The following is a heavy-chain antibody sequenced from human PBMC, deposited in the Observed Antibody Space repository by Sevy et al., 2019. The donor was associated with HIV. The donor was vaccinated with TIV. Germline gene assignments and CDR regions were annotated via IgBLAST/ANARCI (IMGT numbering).Heavy chain of an antibody. CDR3: AAYSSSWYAEYFQH. J-gene: IGHJ1*01. Sequence: GGSLRLSCAASGFTFSSYSMNWVRQDPGKGLEWVSSISSSSSYIYYADSVKGRFTISRDNAKNSLYLQMNSLRAEDTAVYYCAAYSSSWYAEYFQHWGQGTLVTVSS. CDR2: ISSSSSYI. CDR1: GFTFSSYS. V-gene: IGHV3-21*04. D-gene: IGHD6-13*01.